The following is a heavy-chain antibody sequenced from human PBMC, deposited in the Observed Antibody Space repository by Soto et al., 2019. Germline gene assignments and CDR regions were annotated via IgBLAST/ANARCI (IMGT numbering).Heavy chain of an antibody. V-gene: IGHV1-24*01. CDR3: AAGGTRWLHSPFDY. J-gene: IGHJ4*02. CDR1: GHTLTELS. Sequence: QVQLVQSGAEVKKPGASVKVSCKVSGHTLTELSMHWVRLAPGKGLEWMGGFDPEDGETISAQKFQGRVTMTEDTSTDSTYLELCSLRSEDTAVYYCAAGGTRWLHSPFDYWGQGTLVTISS. D-gene: IGHD1-1*01. CDR2: FDPEDGET.